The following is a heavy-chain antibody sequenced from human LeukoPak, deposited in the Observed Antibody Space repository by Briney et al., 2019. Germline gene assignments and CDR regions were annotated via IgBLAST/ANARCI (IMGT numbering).Heavy chain of an antibody. CDR1: GGTFSSYA. CDR2: IIPIFGTA. D-gene: IGHD3-22*01. V-gene: IGHV1-69*01. J-gene: IGHJ3*02. Sequence: SVKVSCKASGGTFSSYAISWVRQAPGQGLEWMGGIIPIFGTANYAQKFQGRVTITADESTSTAYMELSSLRSEDTAVFYCARENYYDSSGYYSDAFDIWGQGTMVTVSS. CDR3: ARENYYDSSGYYSDAFDI.